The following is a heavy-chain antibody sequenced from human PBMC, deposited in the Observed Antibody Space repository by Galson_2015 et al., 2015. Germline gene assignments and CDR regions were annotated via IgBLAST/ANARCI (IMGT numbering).Heavy chain of an antibody. CDR2: ISGSGGST. D-gene: IGHD3-22*01. CDR3: ASRHSSGYYSRPFDY. Sequence: SLRLSCAASGFTFSSYAMSWVRQAPGKGLEWVSAISGSGGSTYYADSVKGRFTISRDNSKNTLYLQMNSLRAEDTAVYYCASRHSSGYYSRPFDYWGQGTLVTVSS. J-gene: IGHJ4*02. V-gene: IGHV3-23*01. CDR1: GFTFSSYA.